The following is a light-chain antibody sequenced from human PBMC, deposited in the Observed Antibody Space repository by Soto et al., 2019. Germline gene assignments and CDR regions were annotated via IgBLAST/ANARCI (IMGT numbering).Light chain of an antibody. Sequence: EIVLTQSPATLSLSPGERATLSCRASQSVSSYLAWYQQKPGQAPRLHIYDASNRATGIPARFSGSGSGTDFTLTISSLEPEDFAVYYCQQRSNWPPGSTFGPGTKVDIK. CDR1: QSVSSY. J-gene: IGKJ3*01. CDR2: DAS. V-gene: IGKV3-11*01. CDR3: QQRSNWPPGST.